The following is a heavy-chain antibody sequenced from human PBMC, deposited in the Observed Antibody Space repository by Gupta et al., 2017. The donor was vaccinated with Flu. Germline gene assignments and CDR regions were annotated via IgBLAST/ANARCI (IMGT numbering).Heavy chain of an antibody. CDR3: TTDLNWNGY. J-gene: IGHJ4*02. CDR1: GFGFSGYW. Sequence: DVQLEESGGGLVQPGGSLRLSCSASGFGFSGYWMTWVRRDPGKGLECVANIKPDGSEKYYLDSVKGRFTVSRDNAKNSLYLQMNSLRVEDTAVYFCTTDLNWNGYWGQGTLVTVAS. V-gene: IGHV3-7*01. D-gene: IGHD1-1*01. CDR2: IKPDGSEK.